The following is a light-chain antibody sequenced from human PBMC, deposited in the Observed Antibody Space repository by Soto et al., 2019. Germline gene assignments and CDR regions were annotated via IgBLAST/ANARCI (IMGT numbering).Light chain of an antibody. J-gene: IGLJ3*02. CDR2: EVS. CDR3: SSFTTSNTWV. Sequence: QSVLTQPASVSGSPGQSIAISCTGTSSDVGKYNYVSWYQQYPGTAPKLIIYEVSNRPSGVSNRFSGSKSGNTASLTISGLQPEDEADYYCSSFTTSNTWVFGGGTKLTVL. CDR1: SSDVGKYNY. V-gene: IGLV2-14*01.